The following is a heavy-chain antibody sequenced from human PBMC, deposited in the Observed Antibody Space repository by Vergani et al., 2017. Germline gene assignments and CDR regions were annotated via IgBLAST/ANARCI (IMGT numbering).Heavy chain of an antibody. CDR3: AWRGGWLVPDAFDI. V-gene: IGHV4-59*05. CDR2: IYYSGST. J-gene: IGHJ3*02. D-gene: IGHD6-19*01. Sequence: VHLVESGGGLVQPGRSLRLSCSGSGFTLGDYAMTWVRQAPGKGLEWIGSIYYSGSTYYNPSLKSRVTISVDTSKNQFSLKLSSVTAADTAVYYCAWRGGWLVPDAFDIWGQGTMVTVSS. CDR1: GFTLGDYA.